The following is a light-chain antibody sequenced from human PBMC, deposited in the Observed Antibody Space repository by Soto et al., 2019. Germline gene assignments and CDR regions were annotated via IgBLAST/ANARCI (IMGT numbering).Light chain of an antibody. Sequence: ERVMTQSPATLSVSPEERVTLSCRASQTVSSNLAWYLQRPGQAPRLLIYGASTRATGIPARFSGSGSGTEFTLSISSLQSEDFGVYYCQQYNNWPPITFGQGTRLEIK. V-gene: IGKV3-15*01. CDR2: GAS. CDR1: QTVSSN. J-gene: IGKJ5*01. CDR3: QQYNNWPPIT.